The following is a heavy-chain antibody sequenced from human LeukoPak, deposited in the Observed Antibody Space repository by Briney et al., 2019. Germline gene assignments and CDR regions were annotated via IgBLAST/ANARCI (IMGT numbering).Heavy chain of an antibody. Sequence: ASVKVSCKASGYTFTSYDINWVRQATGQGLEWMGWMNPNSGDTGYAQKFQGGVTITRNTSISTAYMELSSLRSEDTAVYYCARGYNWNDRVNAFDIWGQGTMVTVSS. J-gene: IGHJ3*02. CDR3: ARGYNWNDRVNAFDI. V-gene: IGHV1-8*03. CDR2: MNPNSGDT. D-gene: IGHD1-1*01. CDR1: GYTFTSYD.